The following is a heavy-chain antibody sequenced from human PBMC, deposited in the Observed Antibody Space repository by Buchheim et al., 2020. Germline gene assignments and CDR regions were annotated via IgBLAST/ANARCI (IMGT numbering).Heavy chain of an antibody. Sequence: QVQLVESGGRVVQPGRSLRLSCAASGFIFSSYAMDWVRQAPGKGLEWVAVIAYDGNNKYYADSVKGRFTISRDNSKSTLYMQMDSLRGEDTAVYYCARGLTASNIAVISHWGQGTL. J-gene: IGHJ1*01. CDR3: ARGLTASNIAVISH. CDR2: IAYDGNNK. CDR1: GFIFSSYA. V-gene: IGHV3-30-3*01. D-gene: IGHD6-19*01.